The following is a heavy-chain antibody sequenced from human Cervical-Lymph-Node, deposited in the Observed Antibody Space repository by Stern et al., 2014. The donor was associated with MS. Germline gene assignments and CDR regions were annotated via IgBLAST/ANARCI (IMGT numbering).Heavy chain of an antibody. Sequence: QLVESGPGLVKPSQTLSLICAVSGGSMASSTGGYFWSWIRQPPGKGLEWIGFIYYSGSTYYNPSLKRRTTISVDTSKNQVSLRLTSMTAADTAVYYCARVAYCGGDCSAFDSWGQGTLVTVSS. J-gene: IGHJ4*02. D-gene: IGHD2-21*02. CDR2: IYYSGST. V-gene: IGHV4-31*11. CDR3: ARVAYCGGDCSAFDS. CDR1: GGSMASSTGGYF.